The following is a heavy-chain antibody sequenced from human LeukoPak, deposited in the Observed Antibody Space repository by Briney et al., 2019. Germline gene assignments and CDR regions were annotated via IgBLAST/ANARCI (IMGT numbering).Heavy chain of an antibody. CDR1: GFTFSNYA. Sequence: GGSLRLSCAASGFTFSNYAMSWVRQAPGKGLEWVSSISGSGGTTYYADSVKGRFSISRDSSKNTLYLQMNSLRAEDTAVYYCAKVGVHYLLTGDYDDYFDYWGQGTLVTVSS. J-gene: IGHJ4*02. D-gene: IGHD3-9*01. V-gene: IGHV3-23*01. CDR2: ISGSGGTT. CDR3: AKVGVHYLLTGDYDDYFDY.